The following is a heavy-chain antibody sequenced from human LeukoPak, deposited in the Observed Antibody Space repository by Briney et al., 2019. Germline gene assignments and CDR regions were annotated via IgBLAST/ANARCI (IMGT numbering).Heavy chain of an antibody. CDR1: GFTFSNAW. D-gene: IGHD6-13*01. V-gene: IGHV3-15*01. J-gene: IGHJ3*02. CDR2: IKSKTDGRTT. Sequence: PGGSLRLSCAASGFTFSNAWMSWVRQAPGKGLEWVGRIKSKTDGRTTDYAAPVKGRFTISRDDSKNTLYLQMNSLKTEDTAVYYCIAETLSSWDAFDIWGQGTMVTVSS. CDR3: IAETLSSWDAFDI.